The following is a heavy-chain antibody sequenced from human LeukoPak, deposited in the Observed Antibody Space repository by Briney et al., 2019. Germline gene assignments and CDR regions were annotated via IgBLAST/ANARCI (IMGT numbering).Heavy chain of an antibody. J-gene: IGHJ4*02. CDR1: GFTFDDYA. V-gene: IGHV3-9*01. CDR3: ARDFWSGYYTED. Sequence: GRSLRLSCAASGFTFDDYAMHWVRQAPGKGLEWVSGISWNSGSIGYADSVKGRFTISRDNAKNSLHLQMDSLSAEDTAVYYCARDFWSGYYTEDWGQGALVIVSS. D-gene: IGHD3-3*01. CDR2: ISWNSGSI.